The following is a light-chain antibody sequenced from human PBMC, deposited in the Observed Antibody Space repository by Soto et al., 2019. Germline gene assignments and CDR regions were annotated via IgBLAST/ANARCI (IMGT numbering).Light chain of an antibody. V-gene: IGKV3-15*01. CDR1: QSVSYN. CDR3: QQYNKWPPLT. J-gene: IGKJ4*01. CDR2: GAF. Sequence: EIVMTQSPPTLSVSPGERATLSCRASQSVSYNLAWYQQKPGQAPRLLIYGAFTRATGIPARSSGSGSGTEFTLTISSLQSEDFAVYYWQQYNKWPPLTFGGGTKVEI.